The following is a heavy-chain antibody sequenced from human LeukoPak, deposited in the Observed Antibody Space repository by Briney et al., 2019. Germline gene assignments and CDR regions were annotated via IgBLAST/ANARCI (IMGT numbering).Heavy chain of an antibody. D-gene: IGHD6-19*01. V-gene: IGHV3-23*01. CDR2: ISGSGGST. CDR3: AKDGAQYSSGPECDP. CDR1: GFAFGSYA. J-gene: IGHJ5*02. Sequence: GGSLRLSCAASGFAFGSYAMSWVRQAPGKGLEWVSAISGSGGSTYYADSVKGRFTISRDNSKKTVTLEMSSLTAADTGVYYCAKDGAQYSSGPECDPRGQGALVTVSP.